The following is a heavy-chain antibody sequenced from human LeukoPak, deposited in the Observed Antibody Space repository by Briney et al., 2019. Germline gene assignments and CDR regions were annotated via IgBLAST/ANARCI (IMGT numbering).Heavy chain of an antibody. J-gene: IGHJ3*02. D-gene: IGHD3-16*02. CDR1: GYTFTSYG. CDR3: ARIMITFGGVIGSDAFDI. V-gene: IGHV5-51*01. CDR2: IYPGDSDT. Sequence: GASVKVSCKASGYTFTSYGISWVRQMPGKGLEWMGIIYPGDSDTRYSPSFQGRVTISADKSISTAYLQWSSLKASDTAMYYCARIMITFGGVIGSDAFDIWGQGTMVTVSS.